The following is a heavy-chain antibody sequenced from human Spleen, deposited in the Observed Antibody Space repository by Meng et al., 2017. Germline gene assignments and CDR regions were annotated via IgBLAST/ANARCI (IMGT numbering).Heavy chain of an antibody. CDR2: INGGNGNT. CDR3: ARAWSSNSNPLDY. Sequence: VQRVQAGAEVKKAGSSVKVCCKASGGTFSSYAIRWVRQAPGQGLEWMGWINGGNGNTKYSQKFQGRVTITRDTSASTVYMELSSLRSEDTAVYYCARAWSSNSNPLDYWGQGTLVTVSS. D-gene: IGHD4-11*01. V-gene: IGHV1-3*01. CDR1: GGTFSSYA. J-gene: IGHJ4*02.